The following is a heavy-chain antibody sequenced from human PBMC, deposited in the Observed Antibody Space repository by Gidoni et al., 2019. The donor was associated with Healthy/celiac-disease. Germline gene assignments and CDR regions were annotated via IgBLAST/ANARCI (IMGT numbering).Heavy chain of an antibody. D-gene: IGHD3-22*01. CDR1: ACTFDDYG. CDR3: ARSMEVLFSSDYYYYGMDV. CDR2: INWNGGST. Sequence: EVQRVESGGGVVRPGGSLRLSWAASACTFDDYGMSWVRQAPGKGMELVYVINWNGGSTGYACSVKGRFTISSDNATHSLYLQMNSLRAEDTSWYHCARSMEVLFSSDYYYYGMDVWGQGTTVTVSS. J-gene: IGHJ6*02. V-gene: IGHV3-20*01.